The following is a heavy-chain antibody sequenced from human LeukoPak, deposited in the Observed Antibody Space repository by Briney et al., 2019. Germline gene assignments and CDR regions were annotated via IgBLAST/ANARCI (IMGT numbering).Heavy chain of an antibody. J-gene: IGHJ4*02. Sequence: GGSLRLSCAASGFTFDDYARHWVRQAPGKGLEWVSLISGDGGSTYYADSVKGRFTISRDNSKNSLYLQVNSLRTEDTALYYCAKDYYDSSGLDYWGQGTLVTVSS. V-gene: IGHV3-43*02. CDR1: GFTFDDYA. D-gene: IGHD3-22*01. CDR3: AKDYYDSSGLDY. CDR2: ISGDGGST.